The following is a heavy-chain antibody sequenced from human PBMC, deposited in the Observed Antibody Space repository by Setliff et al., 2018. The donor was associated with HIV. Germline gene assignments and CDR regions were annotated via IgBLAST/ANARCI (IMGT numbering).Heavy chain of an antibody. V-gene: IGHV4-4*02. CDR2: IYTSGST. D-gene: IGHD6-19*01. J-gene: IGHJ2*01. CDR1: GGSISSSNW. CDR3: ARGLSSGWYGYWYFDL. Sequence: TLSLTCVVSGGSISSSNWWSWVRQPPGKGLEWIGHIYTSGSTNYNPSLKSRVTISVDTSKNQFSLKLSSVTAADTAVYYCARGLSSGWYGYWYFDLWGRGTLVTAPQ.